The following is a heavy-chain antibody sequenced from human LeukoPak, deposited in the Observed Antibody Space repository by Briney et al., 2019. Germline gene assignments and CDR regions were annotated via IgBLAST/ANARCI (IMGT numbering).Heavy chain of an antibody. Sequence: GGSLRLSCGACGFTLRSYVMLGVPESPRKAVEWVAIISYDGSNEYYADSVKGRFTISRDNSKNTLYLQMNSLRAADTAVYYCAKDNHRDFDYWGQGTLVTVSS. CDR2: ISYDGSNE. V-gene: IGHV3-30*04. CDR3: AKDNHRDFDY. J-gene: IGHJ4*02. CDR1: GFTLRSYV.